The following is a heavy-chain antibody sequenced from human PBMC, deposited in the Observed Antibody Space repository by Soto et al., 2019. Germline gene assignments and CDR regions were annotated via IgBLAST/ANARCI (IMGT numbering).Heavy chain of an antibody. CDR2: ISAYNGNT. CDR1: GYTFTSYG. D-gene: IGHD3-16*01. J-gene: IGHJ6*02. Sequence: ASVKVSCKASGYTFTSYGISWVRQAPGQGLEWMGWISAYNGNTNYAQKLQGRVTMTTDTSTSTAYMELRRLRSDDTAVYYCARGALGDGAPLYYYYGMDVWGQGTTVTVSS. V-gene: IGHV1-18*01. CDR3: ARGALGDGAPLYYYYGMDV.